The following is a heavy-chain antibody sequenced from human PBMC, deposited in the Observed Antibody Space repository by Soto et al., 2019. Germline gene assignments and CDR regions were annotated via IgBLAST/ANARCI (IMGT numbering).Heavy chain of an antibody. D-gene: IGHD3-10*01. CDR3: ASGPYFKREIGLDY. Sequence: QVQLVQSGAEVKKPGSSVNVSCTASGGTFSSYAISWVRQAPGQGLEWMAGIIPIFGTANYAQKFQGRVTITADESTSTAYMELSSLRSEDTAVYYCASGPYFKREIGLDYWGQGTLVTVSS. CDR2: IIPIFGTA. J-gene: IGHJ4*02. CDR1: GGTFSSYA. V-gene: IGHV1-69*01.